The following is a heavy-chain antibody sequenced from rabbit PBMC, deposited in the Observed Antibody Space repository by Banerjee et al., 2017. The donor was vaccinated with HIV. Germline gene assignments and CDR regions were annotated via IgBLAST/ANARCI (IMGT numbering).Heavy chain of an antibody. CDR3: AREDAGGGYMDL. Sequence: AKGRFTISKTSSTTVTLQMTSLTVADTATYFCAREDAGGGYMDLWGPGTLVTVS. J-gene: IGHJ4*01. D-gene: IGHD8-1*01. V-gene: IGHV1S40*01.